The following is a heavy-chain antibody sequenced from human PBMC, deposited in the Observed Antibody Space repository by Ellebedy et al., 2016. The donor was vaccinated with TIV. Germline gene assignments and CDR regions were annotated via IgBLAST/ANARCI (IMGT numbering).Heavy chain of an antibody. V-gene: IGHV3-23*01. CDR2: ISGSGGST. CDR3: AKDPTYSSSVSRRFDY. CDR1: GFTFSSYA. J-gene: IGHJ4*02. D-gene: IGHD6-13*01. Sequence: PGGSLRLSCAASGFTFSSYAMSWVRQAPGKGLEWVSAISGSGGSTYYADSVKGRFTISRDNSKNTLYLQMNSLRAEDTAVYYCAKDPTYSSSVSRRFDYWGQGTLVTVSS.